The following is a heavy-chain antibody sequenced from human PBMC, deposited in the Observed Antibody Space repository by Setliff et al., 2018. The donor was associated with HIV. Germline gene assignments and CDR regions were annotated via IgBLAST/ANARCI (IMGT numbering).Heavy chain of an antibody. CDR2: ISWNSGSI. CDR1: GFTFSNSW. J-gene: IGHJ4*02. D-gene: IGHD3-22*01. CDR3: AKGGGYYYDSSGYRYFDY. Sequence: PGGSLRLSCGASGFTFSNSWMHWVRQAPGKGLEWVSGISWNSGSIGYADSVKGRFTISRDNAKNSLYLQMNSLRAEDTALYYCAKGGGYYYDSSGYRYFDYWGQGTLVTVSS. V-gene: IGHV3-9*01.